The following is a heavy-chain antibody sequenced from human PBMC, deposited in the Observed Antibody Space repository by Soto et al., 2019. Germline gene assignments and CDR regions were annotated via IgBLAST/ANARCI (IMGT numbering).Heavy chain of an antibody. CDR1: GYDFTTFR. V-gene: IGHV5-51*01. CDR2: IYPGDTET. CDR3: AILMDSWVEPHYFDS. J-gene: IGHJ4*02. Sequence: GESLKISCQGGGYDFTTFRIGWVRQMPGKGLEWMGIIYPGDTETRYSTSFQGQVTISADRSFSTDYLQWTSLQASDTAMYYCAILMDSWVEPHYFDSWGQGTIVTVSS. D-gene: IGHD1-1*01.